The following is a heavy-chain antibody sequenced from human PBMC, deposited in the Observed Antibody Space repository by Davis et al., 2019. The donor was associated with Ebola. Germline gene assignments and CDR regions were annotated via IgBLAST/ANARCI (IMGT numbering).Heavy chain of an antibody. D-gene: IGHD6-13*01. CDR1: GFTFSGSA. CDR3: TSRYSSTNDY. CDR2: IRSKANSYAT. V-gene: IGHV3-73*01. J-gene: IGHJ4*02. Sequence: GESLKISCAASGFTFSGSAMHWVRQASGKGLEWVGRIRSKANSYATAYAASVKGRFTIPRDDSKNTAYLQMNSLKTEDTAVYYCTSRYSSTNDYWGQGTLVTVSS.